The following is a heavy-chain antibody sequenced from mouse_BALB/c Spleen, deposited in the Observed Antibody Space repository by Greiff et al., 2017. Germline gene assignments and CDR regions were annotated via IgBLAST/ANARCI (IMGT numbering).Heavy chain of an antibody. J-gene: IGHJ3*01. CDR2: INSNGGST. CDR3: ARDRAY. Sequence: EVKVVESGGGLLQPGGSLKLSCAASGFTFSSYGMSWVRQTPDKRLELVATINSNGGSTYYPDSVKGRFTISRDNAKNTLYLQMSSLKSEDTAMYYCARDRAYWGQGTLVTVSA. V-gene: IGHV5-6-3*01. CDR1: GFTFSSYG.